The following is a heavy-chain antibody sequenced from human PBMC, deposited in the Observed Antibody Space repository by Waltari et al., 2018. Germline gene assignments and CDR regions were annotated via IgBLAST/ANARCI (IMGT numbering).Heavy chain of an antibody. CDR3: ARDRGVAGTGDFQH. CDR2: ISSSSSYI. CDR1: GFTFSSYS. D-gene: IGHD6-19*01. Sequence: EVQLVESGGGLVKPGGSLRLSCAASGFTFSSYSMNWVRQAPGKGLEWVSSISSSSSYIYYADSVKGRFTISRDNAKNSLYLQMNSLRAEDTAVYYCARDRGVAGTGDFQHWGQGTLVTVSS. V-gene: IGHV3-21*01. J-gene: IGHJ1*01.